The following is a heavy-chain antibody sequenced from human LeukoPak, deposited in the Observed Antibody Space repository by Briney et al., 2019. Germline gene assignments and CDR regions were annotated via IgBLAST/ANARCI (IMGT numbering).Heavy chain of an antibody. CDR2: ISSSGSTI. Sequence: GGSLRLSCAASGFTFSSYEMNWVRQAPGKGLEWVSYISSSGSTIYYADSVKGRFTISRDNAKNSLYLQMNSLRAEDTAVYYCARDTLRLRLMDVWGKGTTVTVSS. V-gene: IGHV3-48*03. D-gene: IGHD2-15*01. J-gene: IGHJ6*03. CDR1: GFTFSSYE. CDR3: ARDTLRLRLMDV.